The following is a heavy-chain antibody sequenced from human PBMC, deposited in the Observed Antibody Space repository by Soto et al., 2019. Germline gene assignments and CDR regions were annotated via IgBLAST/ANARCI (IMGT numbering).Heavy chain of an antibody. CDR2: VSHSGNTR. D-gene: IGHD2-21*01. Sequence: LRLSCVASGYSFSDYDIDWVRQAPGKGLEWVAYVSHSGNTRSYSDSVKGRFTISRDNAKNSVYLQMTSLRVDDMALYYCAREDRYQGGFDSWGQGALLTVSS. CDR3: AREDRYQGGFDS. V-gene: IGHV3-48*03. CDR1: GYSFSDYD. J-gene: IGHJ4*02.